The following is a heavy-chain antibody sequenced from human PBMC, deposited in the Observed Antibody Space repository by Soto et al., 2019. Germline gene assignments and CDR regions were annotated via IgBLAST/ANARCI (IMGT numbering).Heavy chain of an antibody. J-gene: IGHJ4*02. CDR3: AKAGYVRGYSDYIDF. V-gene: IGHV3-9*01. CDR2: ITWNSAHT. CDR1: GFTFDDYA. Sequence: EVQLVESGGGLVQPGRSLRLSCAASGFTFDDYAMSWVRHAPGKGLEWVSLITWNSAHTAYADSVRGRFTISRDNAGNYLYLQMNSLRPEDTAFYYCAKAGYVRGYSDYIDFWGQGTLVTVSS. D-gene: IGHD5-18*01.